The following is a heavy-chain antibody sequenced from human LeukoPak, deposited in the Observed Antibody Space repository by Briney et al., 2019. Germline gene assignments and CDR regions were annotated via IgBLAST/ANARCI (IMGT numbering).Heavy chain of an antibody. D-gene: IGHD5-24*01. CDR1: GFTFRSYA. V-gene: IGHV3-23*01. Sequence: GGSLRLSCAASGFTFRSYAMSWVRQAPGKGLEWVSAISGSGGSTYYADSVKGRFTISRDNSKNTLYLQMNSLRAEDTAVYYCAKDGEMATITDYWGQGTLVTVSS. CDR3: AKDGEMATITDY. J-gene: IGHJ4*02. CDR2: ISGSGGST.